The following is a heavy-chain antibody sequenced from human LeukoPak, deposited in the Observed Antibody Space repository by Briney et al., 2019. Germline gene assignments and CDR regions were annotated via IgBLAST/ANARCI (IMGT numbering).Heavy chain of an antibody. D-gene: IGHD1-26*01. CDR1: GYTFTSYY. J-gene: IGHJ3*02. CDR2: INPSGGST. CDR3: ASSKIVGATNDAFDI. V-gene: IGHV1-46*01. Sequence: ASVKVSCKASGYTFTSYYMHWVRQAPGQGLEWMGIINPSGGSTSYAQKFQGRVTMTRDTSTSTVYMELSSLRSEDTAVYYRASSKIVGATNDAFDIWGQGTMVTVSS.